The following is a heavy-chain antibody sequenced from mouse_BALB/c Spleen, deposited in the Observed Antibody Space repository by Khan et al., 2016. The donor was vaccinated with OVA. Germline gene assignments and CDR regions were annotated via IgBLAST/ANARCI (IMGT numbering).Heavy chain of an antibody. CDR2: ISYSGGT. Sequence: VQLQQSGPGLVKPSQSLSLTCTVTGYSITSGYAWNWIRQFPGNKLEWMGYISYSGGTSYNPSLKSRISITRDTSKNQFFLQLNSVTTEDTATXYCARGNYYGYYFDYWGQGTTLTVSS. J-gene: IGHJ2*01. CDR3: ARGNYYGYYFDY. CDR1: GYSITSGYA. D-gene: IGHD1-1*01. V-gene: IGHV3-2*02.